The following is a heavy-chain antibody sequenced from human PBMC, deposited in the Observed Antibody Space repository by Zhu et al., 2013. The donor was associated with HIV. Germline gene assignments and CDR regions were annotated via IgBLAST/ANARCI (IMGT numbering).Heavy chain of an antibody. Sequence: QVQLVQSGAEVKKPGASVKVSCKASGYTFTGYYMHWVRQTPGQGLEWMGWINPKSGGTKYAQKFQGRVTMTRDTSIRTAYVELSRLISDDTAVYYCARADRVXIDYWGQGNPWSPSPQ. D-gene: IGHD3-22*01. CDR1: GYTFTGYY. CDR2: INPKSGGT. CDR3: ARADRVXIDY. V-gene: IGHV1-2*02. J-gene: IGHJ4*02.